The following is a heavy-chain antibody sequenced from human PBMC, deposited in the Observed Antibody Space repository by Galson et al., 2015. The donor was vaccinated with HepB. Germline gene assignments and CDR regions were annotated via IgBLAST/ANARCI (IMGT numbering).Heavy chain of an antibody. J-gene: IGHJ6*02. CDR2: TYYRSKWYN. V-gene: IGHV6-1*01. D-gene: IGHD6-19*01. CDR3: ARYNSDWQRDYGMDV. CDR1: GDSVSSNSAD. Sequence: CAISGDSVSSNSADWNWIRQSPSRGLEWLGRTYYRSKWYNDYAVSVKSRISINPDTSKNQFSLQLNSVTPEDTAVYYCARYNSDWQRDYGMDVWGQGTTVTVSS.